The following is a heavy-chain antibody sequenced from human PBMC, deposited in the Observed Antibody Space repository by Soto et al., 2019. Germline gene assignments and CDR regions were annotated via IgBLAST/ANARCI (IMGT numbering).Heavy chain of an antibody. V-gene: IGHV1-69*04. J-gene: IGHJ4*02. D-gene: IGHD6-13*01. CDR1: GGTFSSYT. CDR3: ARDQGSSWYEIDY. Sequence: SVKVSCKASGGTFSSYTISWVRQAPGQGLEWMGRIIPILGIANYAQKFQGRVTITADKSTSTAYMELSSLRSEDTAVYYCARDQGSSWYEIDYWGQGTLVTVSS. CDR2: IIPILGIA.